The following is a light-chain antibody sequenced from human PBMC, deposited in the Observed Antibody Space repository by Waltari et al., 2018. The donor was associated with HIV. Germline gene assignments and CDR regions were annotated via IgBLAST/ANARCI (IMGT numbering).Light chain of an antibody. V-gene: IGLV1-47*01. CDR3: AAWDDGLDTPV. Sequence: QSVLTQTPSMSGTPGPRVTISCSGRNSNVGRHSVYWYQQFPGTTPRLVIHTNNQRPSGVPDRFSASKSGTSAFLAINSLRSEDEAIYFCAAWDDGLDTPVFGGGTSLTVL. CDR2: TNN. CDR1: NSNVGRHS. J-gene: IGLJ2*01.